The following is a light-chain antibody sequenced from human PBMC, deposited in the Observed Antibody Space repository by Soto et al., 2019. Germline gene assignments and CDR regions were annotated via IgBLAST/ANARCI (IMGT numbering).Light chain of an antibody. J-gene: IGKJ2*01. CDR1: QSIGAW. Sequence: DIQMTQSPSTLSASVGDRVIITCRASQSIGAWLAWYQQKPGKAPRLLMYKASHLEPGVPSRFSGSGYGTEFTLTISTLQPDDFATYYCQQYDIYPATFGQGTNLEIK. CDR3: QQYDIYPAT. CDR2: KAS. V-gene: IGKV1-5*03.